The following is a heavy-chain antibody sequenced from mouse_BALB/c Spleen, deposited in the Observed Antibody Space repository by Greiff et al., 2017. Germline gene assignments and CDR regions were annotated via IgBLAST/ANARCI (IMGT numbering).Heavy chain of an antibody. CDR2: ISSGSSTI. CDR3: ARGRQEYYFDY. V-gene: IGHV5-17*02. CDR1: GFTFSSFG. Sequence: EVHLVESGGGLVQPGGSRKLSCAASGFTFSSFGMHWVRQAPEKGLEWVAYISSGSSTIYYADTVKGRFTISRDNPKTTLFLQMTSLRSEDTAMYYCARGRQEYYFDYWGQGTTLTVSS. J-gene: IGHJ2*01. D-gene: IGHD3-2*01.